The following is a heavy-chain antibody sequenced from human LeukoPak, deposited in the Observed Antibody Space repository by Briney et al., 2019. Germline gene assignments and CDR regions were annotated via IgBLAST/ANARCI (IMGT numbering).Heavy chain of an antibody. CDR1: GFTFSNYW. CDR2: INSDGRIT. CDR3: VRGAVPASSSFDP. D-gene: IGHD2-15*01. V-gene: IGHV3-74*01. J-gene: IGHJ5*02. Sequence: VGSLRLSCAAPGFTFSNYWMYWVRQAPGKGLVWVSHINSDGRITTYADSVKGRFTISRDNAKNTLYLQMSSLRAEDTAVYYCVRGAVPASSSFDPWGQGTLVTVSS.